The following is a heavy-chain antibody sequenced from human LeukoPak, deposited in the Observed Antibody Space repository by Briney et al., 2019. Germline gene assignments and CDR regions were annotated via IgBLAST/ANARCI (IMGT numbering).Heavy chain of an antibody. CDR3: ARQYDYGDHRFDY. V-gene: IGHV1-3*01. D-gene: IGHD4-17*01. Sequence: ASVKVSCKASGYTFTSYAMHWVRQAPGQRLEWMGWINAGNGNTKYSQKFQGRVTITRDTSASTAYMELSSLRSEDTAVYYCARQYDYGDHRFDYWGQGTLVTVSS. CDR2: INAGNGNT. CDR1: GYTFTSYA. J-gene: IGHJ4*02.